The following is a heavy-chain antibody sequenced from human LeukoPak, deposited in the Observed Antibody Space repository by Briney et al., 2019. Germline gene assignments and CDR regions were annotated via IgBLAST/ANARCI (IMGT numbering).Heavy chain of an antibody. J-gene: IGHJ5*02. Sequence: PGGSLRLSCVASGFTFSSHSMNWVRQAPGKGLEWVSYISSSSSIIHYADSVKGRFTISREDAKNSLFLQMNSLSPEDTAVYYCARVPREGHDNWFDPWGQGTLVTVSS. CDR3: ARVPREGHDNWFDP. D-gene: IGHD1-26*01. V-gene: IGHV3-48*01. CDR2: ISSSSSII. CDR1: GFTFSSHS.